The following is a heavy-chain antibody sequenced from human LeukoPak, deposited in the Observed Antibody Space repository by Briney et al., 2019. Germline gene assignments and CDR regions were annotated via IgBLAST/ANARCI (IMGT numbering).Heavy chain of an antibody. CDR1: GGSSSGFY. J-gene: IGHJ5*02. D-gene: IGHD6-19*01. CDR3: ARSHSSDWYTKDL. Sequence: SETLSLTCAIYGGSSSGFYWSWIRQPPGKGLEWIGETIHSGGTNYNPSLKSRVTMSVDRSKNQFSLEVTSVTAADTAVYYCARSHSSDWYTKDLWGQGTLVTVSS. CDR2: TIHSGGT. V-gene: IGHV4-34*12.